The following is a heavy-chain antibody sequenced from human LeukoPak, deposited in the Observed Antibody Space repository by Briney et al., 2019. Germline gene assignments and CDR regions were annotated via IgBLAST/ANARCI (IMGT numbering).Heavy chain of an antibody. CDR1: GYSFTSYW. J-gene: IGHJ4*02. V-gene: IGHV5-51*01. D-gene: IGHD5-18*01. CDR3: ALVDTAMVSHEGY. Sequence: GESLKISCKGSGYSFTSYWLGWVRQMPGKGLEWMGIIYPGDSDTRYSPSFQGQVTISADKSISTAYLQWSSLKASDTAMYYCALVDTAMVSHEGYWGQGTLVTVSS. CDR2: IYPGDSDT.